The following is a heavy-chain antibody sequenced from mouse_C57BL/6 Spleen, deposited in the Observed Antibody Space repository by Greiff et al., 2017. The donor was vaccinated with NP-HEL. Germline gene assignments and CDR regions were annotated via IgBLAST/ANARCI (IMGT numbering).Heavy chain of an antibody. CDR2: INPSTGGT. CDR3: ARSYGSSYVEY. CDR1: GYSFTGYY. D-gene: IGHD1-1*01. V-gene: IGHV1-42*01. J-gene: IGHJ4*01. Sequence: VQLQQSGPELVKPGAPVKISCKASGYSFTGYYMNWVKQSPEKSLEWIGEINPSTGGTTYNQKFKAKATLTVDKSSSTAYMQLKSLTSEDSAVYYCARSYGSSYVEYWGQGTSVTVSS.